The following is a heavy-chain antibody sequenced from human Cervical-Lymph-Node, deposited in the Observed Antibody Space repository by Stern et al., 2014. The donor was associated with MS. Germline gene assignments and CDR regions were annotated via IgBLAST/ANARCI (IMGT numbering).Heavy chain of an antibody. Sequence: VQLVESGAELIRPGESLKISCKGSGFKFSIHWIAWVRQMPGKGLEWMGSIYPVDSETRYSPSFQGQVTMSADKSTSTAYLQWSSLNASDPAMYFCARQTTAWASDVWGQGTLVTVSS. CDR3: ARQTTAWASDV. V-gene: IGHV5-51*01. J-gene: IGHJ4*02. CDR1: GFKFSIHW. CDR2: IYPVDSET. D-gene: IGHD1-14*01.